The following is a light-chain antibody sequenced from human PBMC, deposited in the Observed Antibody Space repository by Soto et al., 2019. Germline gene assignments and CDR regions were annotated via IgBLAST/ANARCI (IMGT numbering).Light chain of an antibody. Sequence: EILMTQSPSTLSLSPGERATLSCRASQSLSSNLAWYQQKPGKAPRLLIHGISNRATGIPARFSGSGSGTDFTLTISSLEPEDFEIYYCQQRNYWQVTFGQGTRLEIK. CDR1: QSLSSN. CDR2: GIS. V-gene: IGKV3D-11*02. J-gene: IGKJ5*01. CDR3: QQRNYWQVT.